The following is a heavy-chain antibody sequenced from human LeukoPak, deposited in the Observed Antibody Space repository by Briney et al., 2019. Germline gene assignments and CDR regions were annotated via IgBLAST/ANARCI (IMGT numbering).Heavy chain of an antibody. CDR1: GYTFTGYY. Sequence: ASVKVSCKASGYTFTGYYMHWVRQAPGQGLEWMGWINPNSGGTNYAQKFQGRVTMTRDTSTSTAYMELSRLRSDDTAVYYCASDGGDYYYYYMDVWGKGTTVTVSS. CDR2: INPNSGGT. CDR3: ASDGGDYYYYYMDV. D-gene: IGHD3-10*01. V-gene: IGHV1-2*02. J-gene: IGHJ6*03.